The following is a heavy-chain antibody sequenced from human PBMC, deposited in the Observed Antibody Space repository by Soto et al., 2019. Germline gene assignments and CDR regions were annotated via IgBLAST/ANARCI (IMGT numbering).Heavy chain of an antibody. J-gene: IGHJ4*02. Sequence: QLQLQESGSGLVKPSQTLSLTCAVSSGSISSGGYSWSWIRQSPGKGLEWIGYISHSGSTYYNPSPKXRXTXXVDRSKNQFSLKLSPVTAADTAVYYCASGSHVPHYWGQGTLVTVSS. D-gene: IGHD6-6*01. V-gene: IGHV4-30-2*06. CDR3: ASGSHVPHY. CDR2: ISHSGST. CDR1: SGSISSGGYS.